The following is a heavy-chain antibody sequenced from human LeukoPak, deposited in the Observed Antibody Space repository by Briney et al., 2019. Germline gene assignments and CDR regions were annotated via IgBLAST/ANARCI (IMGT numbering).Heavy chain of an antibody. CDR2: IIPIFGTA. CDR3: ARGDTQCMDY. V-gene: IGHV1-69*05. Sequence: GSSVKVSCKASGGTFSSYAISWVRQAPGQGLEWMGGIIPIFGTANYAQKFQGRVTISRDTSIGASYLELSSLRSEDTAVYYCARGDTQCMDYWGQGTLVTVSS. J-gene: IGHJ4*02. CDR1: GGTFSSYA. D-gene: IGHD2-8*01.